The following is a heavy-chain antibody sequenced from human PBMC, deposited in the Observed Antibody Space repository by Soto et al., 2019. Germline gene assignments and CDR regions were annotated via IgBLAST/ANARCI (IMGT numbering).Heavy chain of an antibody. CDR3: ARDLLHYDILTGFN. V-gene: IGHV3-23*01. J-gene: IGHJ1*01. D-gene: IGHD3-9*01. CDR2: ISGSGGST. CDR1: GFTFNSYA. Sequence: PGGSLRLSCAASGFTFNSYAMSWVRQAPGKGLEWVSAISGSGGSTYYADSVKGRFTISRDNSKNTLYLQMNSLRAEDTAVYYCARDLLHYDILTGFNWGQGTLVTVSS.